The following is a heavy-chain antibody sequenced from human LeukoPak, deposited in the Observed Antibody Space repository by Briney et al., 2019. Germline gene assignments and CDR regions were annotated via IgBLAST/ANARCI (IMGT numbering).Heavy chain of an antibody. D-gene: IGHD6-19*01. CDR2: IYYSGST. J-gene: IGHJ6*03. Sequence: SETLSLTCTVSGGSISSYYWSWIRQPPGKGPEWIGYIYYSGSTNYNPSLKSRVTISVDTSKNQFSLKLSSVTAADTAVYYCARVVSGWPYYYMDVWGKGTTVTVSS. CDR1: GGSISSYY. V-gene: IGHV4-59*01. CDR3: ARVVSGWPYYYMDV.